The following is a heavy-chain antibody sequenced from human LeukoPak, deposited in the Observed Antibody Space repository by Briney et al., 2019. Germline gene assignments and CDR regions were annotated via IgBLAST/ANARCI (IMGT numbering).Heavy chain of an antibody. CDR1: GGSFSSYY. D-gene: IGHD2-2*01. CDR2: IYSSGGT. V-gene: IGHV4-4*07. J-gene: IGHJ4*02. CDR3: ARAHCTATSCHHFDY. Sequence: SETLSLTCTVSGGSFSSYYWSWIRQPAGKGLDWIGRIYSSGGTNYNPSLESRVTMSVDTSKNQFSLKLSSVTAADTAVYYCARAHCTATSCHHFDYWGQGALVTVSS.